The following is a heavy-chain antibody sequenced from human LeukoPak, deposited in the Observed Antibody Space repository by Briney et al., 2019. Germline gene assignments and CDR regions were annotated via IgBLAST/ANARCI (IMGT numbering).Heavy chain of an antibody. V-gene: IGHV4-30-2*01. CDR3: ARVRQLVPGYFFDY. J-gene: IGHJ4*02. Sequence: SQTLSLTCAVSGGSISSGGYSWNWIRQPPGKGLEWIGYIYHSGSTYYNPSLKSRVTISVDRSKNQFSLKLTSVTAADTAVYYCARVRQLVPGYFFDYWGQGALVTVSS. CDR2: IYHSGST. CDR1: GGSISSGGYS. D-gene: IGHD6-6*01.